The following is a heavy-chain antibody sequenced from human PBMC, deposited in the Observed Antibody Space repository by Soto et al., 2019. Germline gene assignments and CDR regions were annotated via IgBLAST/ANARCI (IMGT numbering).Heavy chain of an antibody. CDR2: IYYSGST. D-gene: IGHD6-13*01. CDR3: ARDSSSWTFDP. CDR1: GGSVSSGSYY. J-gene: IGHJ5*02. Sequence: PSETLFLTCTVSGGSVSSGSYYWSWIRQPPGKGLEWIGYIYYSGSTNYNPSLKSRVTISVDTSKNQFSLKLSSVTAADTAVYYCARDSSSWTFDPWGQGTLVTVSS. V-gene: IGHV4-61*01.